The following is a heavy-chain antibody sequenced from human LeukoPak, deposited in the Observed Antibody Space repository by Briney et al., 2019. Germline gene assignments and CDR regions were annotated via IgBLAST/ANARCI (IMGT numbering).Heavy chain of an antibody. CDR3: ARDDSGYDGYFDY. J-gene: IGHJ4*02. V-gene: IGHV3-23*01. D-gene: IGHD5-12*01. CDR2: IGGRGGST. Sequence: GGSLRLSCAASGFTFSSFTMTWVRQAPGKGLEWVSAIGGRGGSTYYADFLEGRFTIARDNSKNTLYLQMNSLRAEDTAVYYCARDDSGYDGYFDYWGQGTLVTVSS. CDR1: GFTFSSFT.